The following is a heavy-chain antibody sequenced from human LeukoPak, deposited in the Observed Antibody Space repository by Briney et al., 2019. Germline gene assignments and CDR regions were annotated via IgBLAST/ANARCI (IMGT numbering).Heavy chain of an antibody. J-gene: IGHJ4*01. Sequence: AASVKVSCKASGYTFTGYYMHWVRQAPGQGLEWMGWINPNNGGTNYAQRFQGRVTMTRDTSISTVYMELSRLTFDDTAVYYCARFEYSSSSHSDYWGHGTLVTVSS. CDR2: INPNNGGT. CDR1: GYTFTGYY. V-gene: IGHV1-2*02. CDR3: ARFEYSSSSHSDY. D-gene: IGHD6-6*01.